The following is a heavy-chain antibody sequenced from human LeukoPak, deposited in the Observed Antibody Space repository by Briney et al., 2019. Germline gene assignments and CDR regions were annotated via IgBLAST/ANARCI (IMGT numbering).Heavy chain of an antibody. CDR1: GFTFSSYA. D-gene: IGHD6-19*01. J-gene: IGHJ6*03. Sequence: GGSLRLSCAASGFTFSSYAMSWVRQAPGKGLEWVSAIVSSGDSTYYADSVKGRFTISRDNSKNTLYLQMNSLRAEDTAVYYCAKADGGQWPSSYYYYYMDVWGKGTTVIVSS. CDR3: AKADGGQWPSSYYYYYMDV. CDR2: IVSSGDST. V-gene: IGHV3-23*01.